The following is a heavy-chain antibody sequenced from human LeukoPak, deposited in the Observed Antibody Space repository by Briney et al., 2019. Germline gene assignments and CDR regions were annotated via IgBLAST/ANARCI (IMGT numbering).Heavy chain of an antibody. Sequence: PSETLSLTCTVSGGSISSYYWSWIRQPPGKGLEWIGYMYNSGSTNYNPSLKSRVTISIDTSKNQFSLKLSSVTAADTAVYYCARVPHFGDYGWFDPWGQGTLVTDSS. D-gene: IGHD4-17*01. CDR3: ARVPHFGDYGWFDP. V-gene: IGHV4-59*01. J-gene: IGHJ5*02. CDR1: GGSISSYY. CDR2: MYNSGST.